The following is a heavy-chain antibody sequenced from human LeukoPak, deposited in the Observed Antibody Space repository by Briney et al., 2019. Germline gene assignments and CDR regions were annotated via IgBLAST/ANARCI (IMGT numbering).Heavy chain of an antibody. Sequence: ASVTVSCKASGYTFTSYGISWVRQAPGQGLEGMGWISAYNGNTNYAQKLQGRVTMTTDTSTSTAYMELRSLRSDDTAVYYCARLPRPGIAAAGNWFDPWGQGTLVTVSS. V-gene: IGHV1-18*01. CDR3: ARLPRPGIAAAGNWFDP. CDR2: ISAYNGNT. CDR1: GYTFTSYG. J-gene: IGHJ5*02. D-gene: IGHD6-13*01.